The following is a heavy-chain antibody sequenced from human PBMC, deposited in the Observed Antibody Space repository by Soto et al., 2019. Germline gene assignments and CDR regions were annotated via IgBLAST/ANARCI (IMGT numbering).Heavy chain of an antibody. J-gene: IGHJ6*02. D-gene: IGHD3-10*01. CDR3: ARALVRAHRSYYYYGMDV. CDR1: GGTFSSYA. V-gene: IGHV1-69*01. Sequence: QVQLVQSGAEVKKPGSSVKVSCKASGGTFSSYAISWVRQAPGQGLEWMGGIIPIFGTANYAQKVQCRVTITADESTSTADMELSSLRSEDTAVYYCARALVRAHRSYYYYGMDVWGQGTTVTVSS. CDR2: IIPIFGTA.